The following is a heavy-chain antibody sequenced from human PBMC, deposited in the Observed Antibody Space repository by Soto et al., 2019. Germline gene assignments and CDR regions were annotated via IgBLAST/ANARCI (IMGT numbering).Heavy chain of an antibody. CDR3: ARDAEGYTSYYYYGMDV. CDR1: GDSVSSNSSA. V-gene: IGHV6-1*01. Sequence: PSQTLSLTCAISGDSVSSNSSAWNWIRQSPSRGLEWLGRTYYRSKWYNDYAVSVKSRITINPDTSKNQFSLQLNSVTPEDTAVYYCARDAEGYTSYYYYGMDVWGQGTTVTVSS. D-gene: IGHD1-1*01. J-gene: IGHJ6*02. CDR2: TYYRSKWYN.